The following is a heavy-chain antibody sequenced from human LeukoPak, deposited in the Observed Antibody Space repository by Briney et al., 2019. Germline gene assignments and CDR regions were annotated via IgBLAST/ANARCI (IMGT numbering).Heavy chain of an antibody. D-gene: IGHD5-18*01. J-gene: IGHJ4*02. CDR3: ARVAVGKGYPFDY. V-gene: IGHV4-59*12. CDR1: GGSISYYY. CDR2: IYSSGNT. Sequence: PSETLSLTCTVSGGSISYYYWSWIRQPPGKGLEWIGYIYSSGNTNYNPSLKSRVSISVDTSKNQFSLKQSSVTAADTAVYYCARVAVGKGYPFDYWGQGTLVTVSS.